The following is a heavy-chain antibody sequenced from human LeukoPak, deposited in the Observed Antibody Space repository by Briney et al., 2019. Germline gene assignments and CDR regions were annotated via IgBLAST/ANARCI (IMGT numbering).Heavy chain of an antibody. CDR3: EKDRPNYFGSNGHYYRRNGDS. CDR2: ITSSGDTT. D-gene: IGHD3-10*01. Sequence: GGSLRLSCTASGFTFSIYAMSWVRQAPGRGLEWVSAITSSGDTTFYADSVRGRFTTSRDNSKNTLYLQMSSLRAEDTAVFYCEKDRPNYFGSNGHYYRRNGDSWGQGTLVTVSS. J-gene: IGHJ5*01. V-gene: IGHV3-23*01. CDR1: GFTFSIYA.